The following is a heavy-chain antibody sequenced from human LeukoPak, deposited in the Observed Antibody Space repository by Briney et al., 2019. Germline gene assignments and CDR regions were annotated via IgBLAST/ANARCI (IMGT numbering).Heavy chain of an antibody. Sequence: APVKVSCKTSGYTFTKYGITWVRQAPGQGLEWMGWISAYNGKTNYAQKLQGRVTMTTDTSTSTAYMELRSLRSDDTAVYYCARDGPDYGDYVNFDYWGQGTQVTVSS. D-gene: IGHD4-17*01. V-gene: IGHV1-18*01. CDR2: ISAYNGKT. CDR3: ARDGPDYGDYVNFDY. CDR1: GYTFTKYG. J-gene: IGHJ4*02.